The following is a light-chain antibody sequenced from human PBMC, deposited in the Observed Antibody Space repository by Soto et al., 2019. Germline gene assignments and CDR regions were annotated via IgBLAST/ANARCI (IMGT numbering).Light chain of an antibody. V-gene: IGKV3-20*01. CDR2: GAS. J-gene: IGKJ3*01. CDR3: QQYGTSPLT. CDR1: QSVSNNY. Sequence: EIVLTQSPGTLSLSPGERSTLSSRASQSVSNNYLAWYQQKPGQAPRLLIYGASSRATGIPDRFSGSGSGTDFTLTISRLDPEDFAVYYCQQYGTSPLTFGPGTKVDIK.